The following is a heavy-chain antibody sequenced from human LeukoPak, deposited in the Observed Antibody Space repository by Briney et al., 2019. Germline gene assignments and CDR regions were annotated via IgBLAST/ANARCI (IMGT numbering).Heavy chain of an antibody. CDR2: ISNSGGNT. Sequence: GGSLRLSCAASGFTFSSYAMSWVRQAPGKGLEWVSAISNSGGNTYYADSVKGRFTNSRDNSKNTLYLQMNSLRAEDTAVYYCAKIGGIHLNFDYWGQGTLVTVSS. CDR1: GFTFSSYA. D-gene: IGHD2-21*01. CDR3: AKIGGIHLNFDY. J-gene: IGHJ4*02. V-gene: IGHV3-23*01.